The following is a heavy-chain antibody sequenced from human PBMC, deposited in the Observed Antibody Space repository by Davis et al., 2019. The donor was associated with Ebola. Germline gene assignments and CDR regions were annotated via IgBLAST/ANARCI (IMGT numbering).Heavy chain of an antibody. CDR1: GYTFTSYD. Sequence: ASVKVSCKASGYTFTSYDINWVRQATGQGLEWMGWMNPNSGNTGYAQKFQGRVTITRNTAISTAYMELSSLRSEDTAVYYCARGSWFRGLLNGEIYGMGVWGQGTTVTVSS. CDR2: MNPNSGNT. D-gene: IGHD3-10*01. V-gene: IGHV1-8*03. J-gene: IGHJ6*02. CDR3: ARGSWFRGLLNGEIYGMGV.